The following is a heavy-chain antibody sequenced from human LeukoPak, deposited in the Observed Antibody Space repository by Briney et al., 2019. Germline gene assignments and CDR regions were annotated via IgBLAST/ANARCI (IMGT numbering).Heavy chain of an antibody. CDR3: AKVAGYSYVGVYYFDY. V-gene: IGHV3-23*01. J-gene: IGHJ4*02. Sequence: QSGGSLRLSCAASGFTFSSYAVSWVRQAPGKGLEWVSGISGSDGSTNYADSVKGRFTISRENSKNTLYLQMNSLRAEDAAVYYCAKVAGYSYVGVYYFDYWGQGTLVTVSS. CDR1: GFTFSSYA. D-gene: IGHD5-18*01. CDR2: ISGSDGST.